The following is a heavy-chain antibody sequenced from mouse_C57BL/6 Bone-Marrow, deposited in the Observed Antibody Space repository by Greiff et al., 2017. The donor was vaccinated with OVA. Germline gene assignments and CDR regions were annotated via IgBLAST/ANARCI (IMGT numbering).Heavy chain of an antibody. CDR1: GYTFTGYW. D-gene: IGHD1-1*01. V-gene: IGHV1-9*01. J-gene: IGHJ2*01. Sequence: QVQLQQSGAELMKPGASVKLSCKATGYTFTGYWIEWVKQRPGHGLEWIGEILPGSGSTNYNEKFKGKATFTADTSSNTAYMQLSSLTTEDSAIYYCARKWGLEYGSSGIYFDCWGQGTTLTVSS. CDR2: ILPGSGST. CDR3: ARKWGLEYGSSGIYFDC.